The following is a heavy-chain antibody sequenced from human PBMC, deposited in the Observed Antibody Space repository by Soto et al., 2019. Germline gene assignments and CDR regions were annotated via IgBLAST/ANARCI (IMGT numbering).Heavy chain of an antibody. CDR3: VTVNLVGAAYYFDY. Sequence: SETLSLTCTVSGGSIRNGDYYWGWIRQPPGKGLEWIGYVYYSGTTYSHPSLNSRVSIPVDTSENQFSLRLTSVTAADTAVYYCVTVNLVGAAYYFDYWGPGTLVTVSP. V-gene: IGHV4-30-4*01. CDR2: VYYSGTT. J-gene: IGHJ4*02. CDR1: GGSIRNGDYY. D-gene: IGHD1-26*01.